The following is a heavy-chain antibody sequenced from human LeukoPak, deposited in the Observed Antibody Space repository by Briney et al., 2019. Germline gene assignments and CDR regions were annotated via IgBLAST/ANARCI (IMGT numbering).Heavy chain of an antibody. CDR1: GGSISRGGYY. CDR3: GRGEYSGNYEIFDY. Sequence: SETLSLTCTVSGGSISRGGYYWSWIRQHPGKGLEWIGYIYYSGSTYYNPSLKSRVTISVDTSKNQFSLKLSSVTAADTAVYYCGRGEYSGNYEIFDYWRQGTLVTVSS. CDR2: IYYSGST. J-gene: IGHJ4*02. D-gene: IGHD1-26*01. V-gene: IGHV4-31*03.